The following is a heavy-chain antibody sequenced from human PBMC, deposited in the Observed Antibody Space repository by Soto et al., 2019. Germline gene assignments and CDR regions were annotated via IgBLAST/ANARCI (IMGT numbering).Heavy chain of an antibody. CDR1: GGSISSGGYY. V-gene: IGHV4-31*03. CDR2: IYYSGST. J-gene: IGHJ6*02. CDR3: ARDGGNGFPRSYYYGMDV. Sequence: QVQLQESGPGLVKPSQTLSLTCTVSGGSISSGGYYWSWIRQHPGKGLEWIGYIYYSGSTYYNPSLKSRVTISVDPSKNQFSLKLSAVTAADTAVYYCARDGGNGFPRSYYYGMDVWGQGTTVTVSS. D-gene: IGHD3-16*01.